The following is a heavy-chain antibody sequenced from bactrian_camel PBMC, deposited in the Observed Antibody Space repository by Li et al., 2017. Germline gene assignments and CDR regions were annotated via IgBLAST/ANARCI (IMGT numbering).Heavy chain of an antibody. V-gene: IGHV3S53*01. D-gene: IGHD1*01. Sequence: HVQLVESGGGSVQAGGSLRLSCLYTGRSRCMGWFREVPGKEREGVACINVDSQTTTFYDDSVKGRFTISLADGRDTVDLQMTDLKPEDTAMYYCAAQRLYPGVRWRMSEEYPYWGQGTQVTVS. CDR1: GRSRC. CDR3: AAQRLYPGVRWRMSEEYPY. CDR2: INVDSQTTT. J-gene: IGHJ4*01.